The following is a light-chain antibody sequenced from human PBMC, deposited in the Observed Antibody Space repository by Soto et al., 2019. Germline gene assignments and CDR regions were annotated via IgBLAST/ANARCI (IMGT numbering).Light chain of an antibody. CDR2: GGS. CDR1: QSVSSNH. J-gene: IGKJ1*01. Sequence: DIVVTQSPCTLSLSPGERATLYCRASQSVSSNHLAWYQQKPGQAPRLLIYGGSSRATGIPVRFSGSGSETDFTLTITRLEPEDYAMYYCQQYSSSRTFGQGTKVDIK. V-gene: IGKV3-20*01. CDR3: QQYSSSRT.